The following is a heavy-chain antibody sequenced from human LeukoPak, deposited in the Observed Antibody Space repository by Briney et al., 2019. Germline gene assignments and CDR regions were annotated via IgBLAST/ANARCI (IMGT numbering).Heavy chain of an antibody. V-gene: IGHV3-20*01. D-gene: IGHD6-6*01. CDR3: ARHSSSSAFPHAFDI. CDR1: GFTFDDYG. Sequence: RPGGSLRLSCAASGFTFDDYGMSWVRQAPGKGLEWVSGINWNGGSTGYADSVKGRFTISRDNAKNSLYLQMNSLRAEDTALYHCARHSSSSAFPHAFDIWGQGTMVTVSS. J-gene: IGHJ3*02. CDR2: INWNGGST.